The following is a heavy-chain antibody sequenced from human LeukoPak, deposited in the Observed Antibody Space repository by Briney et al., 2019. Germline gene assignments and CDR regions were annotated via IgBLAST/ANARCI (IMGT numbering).Heavy chain of an antibody. CDR2: IYSGGST. CDR1: GFTVSSNY. Sequence: PGGSLRLSCAASGFTVSSNYMSWVRQAQGKGLEWVSVIYSGGSTYYADSVKGRFTISRDNSKNTLYLQMNSLRAEDTAVYYCARDCSSTSCRGGFDPWGQGTLVTVSS. CDR3: ARDCSSTSCRGGFDP. V-gene: IGHV3-66*02. J-gene: IGHJ5*02. D-gene: IGHD2-2*01.